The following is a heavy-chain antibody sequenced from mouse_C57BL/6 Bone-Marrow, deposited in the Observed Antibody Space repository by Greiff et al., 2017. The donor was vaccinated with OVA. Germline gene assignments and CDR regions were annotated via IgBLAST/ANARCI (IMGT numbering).Heavy chain of an antibody. D-gene: IGHD1-1*01. CDR1: GITFTDYY. V-gene: IGHV7-3*01. CDR3: ASPYYYGSRFYWYFYV. CDR2: IRNKANGYTT. Sequence: EVKLMESGGGLVQPGGSLSHPCAASGITFTDYYMSWVRQPPGKALEWLGFIRNKANGYTTEYSATVKGRFTISRDNSQSILYLQMNALRAEDSAAYYGASPYYYGSRFYWYFYVWGTGTTVTVSS. J-gene: IGHJ1*03.